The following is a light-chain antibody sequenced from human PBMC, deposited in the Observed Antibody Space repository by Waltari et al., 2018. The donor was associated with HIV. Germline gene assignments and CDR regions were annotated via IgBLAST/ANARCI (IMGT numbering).Light chain of an antibody. CDR2: EVS. CDR3: CSYAGSSTFVV. CDR1: SSDVGRYYL. Sequence: QSALTQPASVSGSPGQSITISCTGTSSDVGRYYLVSLYQQHPGKAPKLMIYEVSKRPSGVSNRFSGSKSGNTASLTISGLQAEDEADYYCCSYAGSSTFVVFGGGTKLTVL. V-gene: IGLV2-23*02. J-gene: IGLJ2*01.